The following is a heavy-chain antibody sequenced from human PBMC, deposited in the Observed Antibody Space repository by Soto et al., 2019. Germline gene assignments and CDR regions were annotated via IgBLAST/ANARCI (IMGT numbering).Heavy chain of an antibody. Sequence: QVQLVESGGGLVKPGGSLRLSCAASGFTFTDYYMSWIRQAPGKGLEWVSYISGRGSTIYYADSVKGRFTIFRDSARKSLYLQMNSLRAEDTAVYYCARGNGQGGYSHYYGMDVWGQGTTVTVSS. J-gene: IGHJ6*02. CDR2: ISGRGSTI. CDR3: ARGNGQGGYSHYYGMDV. D-gene: IGHD2-15*01. CDR1: GFTFTDYY. V-gene: IGHV3-11*01.